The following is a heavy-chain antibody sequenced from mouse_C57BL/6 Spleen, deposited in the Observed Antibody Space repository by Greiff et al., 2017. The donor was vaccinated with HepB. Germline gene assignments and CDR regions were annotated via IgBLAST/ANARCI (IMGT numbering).Heavy chain of an antibody. CDR2: INPYNGGT. V-gene: IGHV1-19*01. CDR3: ARHVSSFAY. CDR1: GYTFTDYY. J-gene: IGHJ3*01. Sequence: VQLKQSGPVLVKPGASVKMSCKASGYTFTDYYMNWVKQSHGKSLEWIGVINPYNGGTSYNQKFKGKATLPVDKSSSTAYMELNSLTSEDSAVYYCARHVSSFAYWGQGTLVTVSA.